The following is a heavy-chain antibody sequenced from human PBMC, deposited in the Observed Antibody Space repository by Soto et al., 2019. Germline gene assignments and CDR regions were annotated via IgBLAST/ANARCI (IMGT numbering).Heavy chain of an antibody. V-gene: IGHV3-33*08. CDR2: ILYDGTSK. J-gene: IGHJ4*02. Sequence: QVQLVESGGGVVQHGRSLTLICAASGFTFRNHAMHWVRQAPGKGLEWVGLILYDGTSKYYADSGKGRFTISRDNSKNTLYLEMNSLRVEDTAIYYCARDKGVVIIKAHWGQGTLVTVSS. CDR3: ARDKGVVIIKAH. D-gene: IGHD6-6*01. CDR1: GFTFRNHA.